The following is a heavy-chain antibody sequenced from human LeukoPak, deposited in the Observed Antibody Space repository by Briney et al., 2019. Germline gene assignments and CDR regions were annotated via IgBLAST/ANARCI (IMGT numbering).Heavy chain of an antibody. D-gene: IGHD4-17*01. J-gene: IGHJ4*02. V-gene: IGHV3-23*01. Sequence: GESLRLSCAASGFTFSTYALSWVCQAPGKGLEWVSSIRGSDGSTYYADSVKGRFAISRDNSKNTQYLQMNSLRAEDTAVYYCAKDVYGDYGGLDYWGQGTLVPVSS. CDR2: IRGSDGST. CDR1: GFTFSTYA. CDR3: AKDVYGDYGGLDY.